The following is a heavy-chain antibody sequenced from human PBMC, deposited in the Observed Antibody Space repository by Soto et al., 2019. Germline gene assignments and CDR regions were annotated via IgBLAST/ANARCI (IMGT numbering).Heavy chain of an antibody. CDR1: GGTFSSYA. CDR3: ARSPGSSTSLDIYYYYYYGMDV. CDR2: IIPISGTA. J-gene: IGHJ6*02. D-gene: IGHD2-2*01. Sequence: QVQLVQSGAEVKKPGSSVKVSCKASGGTFSSYAISWVRQAPGQGLEWMGGIIPISGTANYAQKFQGRVTITADESTSTAYMELSSLRSEDTAVYYCARSPGSSTSLDIYYYYYYGMDVWGQGTTVTVSS. V-gene: IGHV1-69*01.